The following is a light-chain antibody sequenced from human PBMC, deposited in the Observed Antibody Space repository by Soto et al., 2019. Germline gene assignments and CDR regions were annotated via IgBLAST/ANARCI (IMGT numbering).Light chain of an antibody. J-gene: IGKJ4*01. CDR1: QSIDTW. V-gene: IGKV1-5*01. Sequence: DIQMTQSPSTLSASVGDRVTITCRASQSIDTWLAWYQQKPGKAPKFLIYDASSLQSGVPSRFSGGGSGTEFTLSISSLQPDDFATYYCQHYNSYPLTFGGGTKVEIK. CDR2: DAS. CDR3: QHYNSYPLT.